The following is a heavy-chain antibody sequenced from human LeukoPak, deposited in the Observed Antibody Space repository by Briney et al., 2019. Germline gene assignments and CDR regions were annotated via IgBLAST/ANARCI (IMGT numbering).Heavy chain of an antibody. CDR3: ARTIDRAFDY. Sequence: GESLKISCKGSGYSFSTYWIGWVRQMPVKGLEWMGIIYPGDFDTRYSPSFEGQVTISADKSISTAYLQWSSLKASDTAMYYCARTIDRAFDYWGQGTLVTVSS. CDR2: IYPGDFDT. V-gene: IGHV5-51*01. J-gene: IGHJ4*02. CDR1: GYSFSTYW. D-gene: IGHD4/OR15-4a*01.